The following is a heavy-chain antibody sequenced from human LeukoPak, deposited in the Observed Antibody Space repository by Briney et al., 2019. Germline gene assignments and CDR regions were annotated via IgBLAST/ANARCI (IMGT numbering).Heavy chain of an antibody. CDR2: INPSGGST. CDR3: ARDLEQWLVRNGMDV. J-gene: IGHJ6*02. CDR1: GYTFTSYY. D-gene: IGHD6-19*01. Sequence: ASVKVSCKASGYTFTSYYMHWVRQAPGQGLELMGIINPSGGSTSYAQKFQGRVTMTRDTSTSTVYMELSSLRSEDTAVYYCARDLEQWLVRNGMDVWGQGTTVTVSS. V-gene: IGHV1-46*01.